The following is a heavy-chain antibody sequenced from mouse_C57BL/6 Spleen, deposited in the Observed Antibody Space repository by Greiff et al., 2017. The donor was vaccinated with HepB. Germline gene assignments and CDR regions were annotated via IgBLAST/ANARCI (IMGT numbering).Heavy chain of an antibody. D-gene: IGHD3-2*02. J-gene: IGHJ2*01. V-gene: IGHV3-6*01. Sequence: EVKVEESGPGLVKPSQSLSLTCSVTGYSITSGYYWNWIRQFPGNKLEWMGYISYDGSNNYNPSLKNRISITRDTSKNQFFLKLNSVTTEDTATYYCARGAQATSFDYWGQGTTLTVSS. CDR3: ARGAQATSFDY. CDR1: GYSITSGYY. CDR2: ISYDGSN.